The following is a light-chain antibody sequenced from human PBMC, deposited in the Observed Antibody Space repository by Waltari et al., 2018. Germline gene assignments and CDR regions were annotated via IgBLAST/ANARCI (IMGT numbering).Light chain of an antibody. V-gene: IGLV1-36*01. CDR2: YDD. J-gene: IGLJ3*02. CDR1: SSNIGHNS. Sequence: QSVLTQPPSVSGAPRQRVTISCSGSSSNIGHNSVNLYQQLPGKPPKLLIYYDDLLSSGVSDRFSGSKSGTSASLAIAGLQSEDEAHYYCAAWDASLSSWLFGGGTKLTVL. CDR3: AAWDASLSSWL.